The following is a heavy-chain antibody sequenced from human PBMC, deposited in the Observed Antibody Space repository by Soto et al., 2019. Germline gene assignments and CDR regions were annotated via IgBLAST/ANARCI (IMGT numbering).Heavy chain of an antibody. J-gene: IGHJ4*02. V-gene: IGHV3-23*01. Sequence: LRLSCAASGFTFSSYTLNWVRRAPGKGLEWVATSSDRRTGNTHYSDSVRGRFTLSRDYSRNILFLQMDSLRADDTALYYCTTWLTAHFDYWGRGTQVTVSS. D-gene: IGHD2-21*02. CDR3: TTWLTAHFDY. CDR2: SSDRRTGNT. CDR1: GFTFSSYT.